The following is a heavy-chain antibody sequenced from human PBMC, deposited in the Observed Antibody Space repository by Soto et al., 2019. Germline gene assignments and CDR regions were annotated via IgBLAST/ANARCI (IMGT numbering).Heavy chain of an antibody. CDR3: ARDMGHCTNGVCFDY. V-gene: IGHV4-59*01. CDR1: GGSISSYY. Sequence: QVQLQESGPGLVKPSETLSLTCTVSGGSISSYYWSWIRQPPGKGLEWIGYIYYSGSTNYNPSLTSRVTISVDTSKNQFSLKLSSVTAADTAVYYCARDMGHCTNGVCFDYWGQGTLVTVSS. CDR2: IYYSGST. J-gene: IGHJ4*02. D-gene: IGHD2-8*01.